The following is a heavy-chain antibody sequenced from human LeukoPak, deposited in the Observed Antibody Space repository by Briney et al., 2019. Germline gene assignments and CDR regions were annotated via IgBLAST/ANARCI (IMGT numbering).Heavy chain of an antibody. Sequence: ASVKVSCKASGGTFRSYAFTWVRQAPGQGLEWMGGIIPVLGIANYAQKFQGRVTITADESTSTAYMELSSLISEDTAVYYCAAPQSRISSYYYDMDVWGQGTTVTVSS. CDR2: IIPVLGIA. CDR3: AAPQSRISSYYYDMDV. CDR1: GGTFRSYA. D-gene: IGHD2-15*01. V-gene: IGHV1-69*10. J-gene: IGHJ6*02.